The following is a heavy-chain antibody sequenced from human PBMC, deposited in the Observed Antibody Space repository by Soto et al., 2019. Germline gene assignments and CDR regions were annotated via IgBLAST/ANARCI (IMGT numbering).Heavy chain of an antibody. CDR1: GGSFSGCY. Sequence: SETLSLTCVVYGGSFSGCYWSWSSQPPGTGLEWIGVINNSGSMNYNPSFKSRVTISVDTSKNQFSRKLSSVTAADTAVYYCAIAETYSSSGYLVLRYFDWSDPYYYGRDVWGQGTTVTVSS. V-gene: IGHV4-34*01. D-gene: IGHD3-9*01. J-gene: IGHJ6*02. CDR2: INNSGSM. CDR3: AIAETYSSSGYLVLRYFDWSDPYYYGRDV.